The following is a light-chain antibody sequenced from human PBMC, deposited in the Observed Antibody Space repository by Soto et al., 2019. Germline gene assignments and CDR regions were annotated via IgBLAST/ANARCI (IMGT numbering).Light chain of an antibody. Sequence: IEMTQSPSSLSASVGDRVTITCQASQNINNYLNWYQQKPGRAPKLLIYDASNLEAGVPSRFRGSGSGTDFTLSISSVQPEDFATYFCQQSYMDPITFGQGTRLEI. CDR1: QNINNY. V-gene: IGKV1-39*01. CDR2: DAS. CDR3: QQSYMDPIT. J-gene: IGKJ5*01.